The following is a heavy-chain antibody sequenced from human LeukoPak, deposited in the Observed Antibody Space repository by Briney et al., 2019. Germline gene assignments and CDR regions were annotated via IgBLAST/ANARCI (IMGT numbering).Heavy chain of an antibody. J-gene: IGHJ4*02. CDR3: ARDLPYGISDYPPGI. D-gene: IGHD3-22*01. CDR2: ISSRGITI. Sequence: GGSLRLSCAASGFTFSSYEMNWVRQAPGKGLEWVSYISSRGITIYYADSVRGRFAISRDNAKNSLYLQMNSLRAEDTAVYYCARDLPYGISDYPPGIWGQGTLVTVFS. V-gene: IGHV3-48*03. CDR1: GFTFSSYE.